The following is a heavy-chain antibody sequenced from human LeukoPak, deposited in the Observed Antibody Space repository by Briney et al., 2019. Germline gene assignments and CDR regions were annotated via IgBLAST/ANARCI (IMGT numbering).Heavy chain of an antibody. CDR2: IGSDDRT. V-gene: IGHV3-23*01. CDR1: VLTFRDYA. Sequence: GGSLRLSCAASVLTFRDYAISWIRQAPGKGLEWVSGIGSDDRTHYAETVKGRFAISRGMDESTLFLQMNSLRAEDTALYYCGKDLYYWASMDVWGQGTTVTVS. CDR3: GKDLYYWASMDV. J-gene: IGHJ6*02. D-gene: IGHD3-10*01.